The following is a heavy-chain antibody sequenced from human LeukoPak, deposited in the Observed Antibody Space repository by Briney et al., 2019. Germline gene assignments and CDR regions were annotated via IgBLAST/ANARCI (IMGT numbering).Heavy chain of an antibody. Sequence: GASVKVSCKASGYTFTGYYMHWVRQAPGQGLEWMGWINPNSGGTNYAQKLQGRVTMTTDTSTSTAYMELRSLRSDDTAVYYCARDVSRFCSGGSCYPSDYWGQGTLVTVSS. CDR3: ARDVSRFCSGGSCYPSDY. V-gene: IGHV1-2*02. J-gene: IGHJ4*02. CDR1: GYTFTGYY. D-gene: IGHD2-15*01. CDR2: INPNSGGT.